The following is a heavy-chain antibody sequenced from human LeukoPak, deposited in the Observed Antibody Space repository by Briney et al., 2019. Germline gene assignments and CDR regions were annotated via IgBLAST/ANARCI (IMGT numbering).Heavy chain of an antibody. V-gene: IGHV4-30-4*01. Sequence: SQTLSLTCTVSGGSISSGDYYWSWLRQPPGKGLEWIGYIYYSGSTYYNPSLKSRVTISVDTSKNQFSLKLSSVTAADTAVYYCARGGYYDSSGYSVFDYWGQGTLVTVSS. CDR1: GGSISSGDYY. J-gene: IGHJ4*02. CDR3: ARGGYYDSSGYSVFDY. CDR2: IYYSGST. D-gene: IGHD3-22*01.